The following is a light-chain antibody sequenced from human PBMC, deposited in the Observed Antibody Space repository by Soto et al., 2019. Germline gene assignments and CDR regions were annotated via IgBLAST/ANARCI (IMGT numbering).Light chain of an antibody. CDR3: QKYNSALTWT. CDR2: AAS. CDR1: QGISNY. V-gene: IGKV1-27*01. J-gene: IGKJ1*01. Sequence: IQMTHSPTSLSAPVRDRGTITCRAGQGISNYLAWYQQKPGKVPKLLIYAASTLQSGVPSRFSGSGSGTDFTLTISSLQPEDVATYYCQKYNSALTWTFGQGTKVDI.